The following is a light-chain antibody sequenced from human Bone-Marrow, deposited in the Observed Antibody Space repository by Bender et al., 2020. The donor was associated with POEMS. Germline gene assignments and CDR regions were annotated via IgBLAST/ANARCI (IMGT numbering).Light chain of an antibody. CDR2: DVT. CDR1: STDVGDYNY. CDR3: CSFAGRFYV. Sequence: QSALPQPRSVSGSPGQSLTISCTVTSTDVGDYNYVSWYQQHPGKAPKLIIYDVTKRPSGVPDRFSGSKSGNTASLTISGLQAEDEADYYCCSFAGRFYVFGTGTTVTVL. V-gene: IGLV2-11*01. J-gene: IGLJ1*01.